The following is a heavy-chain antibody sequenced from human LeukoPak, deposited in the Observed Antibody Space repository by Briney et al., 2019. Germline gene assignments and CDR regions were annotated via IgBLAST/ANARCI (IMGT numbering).Heavy chain of an antibody. CDR2: INAGNGNT. J-gene: IGHJ4*02. CDR1: GYTFTSYA. V-gene: IGHV1-3*01. Sequence: ASVKVSCKASGYTFTSYAMHWVRQAPGQRLEWMGWINAGNGNTKYSQKFQGRVTITRDTSASTAYMELSSLRSEDTALYYCARKESITMMGWFNGARETLATAS. D-gene: IGHD3-22*01. CDR3: ARKESITMMGWFN.